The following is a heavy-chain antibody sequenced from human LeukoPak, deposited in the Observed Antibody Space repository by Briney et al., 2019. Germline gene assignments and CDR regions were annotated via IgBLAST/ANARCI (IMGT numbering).Heavy chain of an antibody. CDR2: IRYDGSNK. V-gene: IGHV3-30*02. Sequence: PGGSLRLSCAASGFTFSSYGMHWVRQAPGKGLEWVAFIRYDGSNKYYTDSVKGRFTISRDNSKNTLYLQMNSLRAEDTAVYYCAKDTYYYDSSGQIHWGQGTLVTVSS. J-gene: IGHJ4*02. D-gene: IGHD3-22*01. CDR3: AKDTYYYDSSGQIH. CDR1: GFTFSSYG.